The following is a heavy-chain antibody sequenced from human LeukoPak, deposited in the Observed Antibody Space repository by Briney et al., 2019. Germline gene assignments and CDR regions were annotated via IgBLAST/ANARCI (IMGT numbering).Heavy chain of an antibody. Sequence: PSETLSLTCTVSGDSMRTSDHYWAWIRQHTGKGPETIGFINHRGTTNHNPSLKNRVAISVDASKNQFSLRLSSMTAAGTAVYFCARGGNRFGGFYFDYWGQGILVTVSS. CDR3: ARGGNRFGGFYFDY. D-gene: IGHD3-10*01. V-gene: IGHV4-31*03. CDR1: GDSMRTSDHY. J-gene: IGHJ4*02. CDR2: INHRGTT.